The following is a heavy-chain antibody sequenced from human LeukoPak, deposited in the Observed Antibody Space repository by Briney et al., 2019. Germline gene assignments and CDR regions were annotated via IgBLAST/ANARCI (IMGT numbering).Heavy chain of an antibody. Sequence: GGSLRLSCAASGFTFSNAWMSWVRQAPGKGLEWVGLIKSKTDGGTTDYAAPVKGRFTISRDDSKNTLYLQMNSLKTEDTAVYYCTTEWDYTAMAIALDYWGQGTLVTVSS. J-gene: IGHJ4*02. CDR2: IKSKTDGGTT. D-gene: IGHD5-18*01. CDR1: GFTFSNAW. CDR3: TTEWDYTAMAIALDY. V-gene: IGHV3-15*01.